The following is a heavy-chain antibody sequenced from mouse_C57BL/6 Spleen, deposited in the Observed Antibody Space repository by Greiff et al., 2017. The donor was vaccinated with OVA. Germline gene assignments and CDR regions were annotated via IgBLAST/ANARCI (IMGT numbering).Heavy chain of an antibody. CDR2: ISSGSSTI. Sequence: EVKLVESGGGLVKPGGSLKLSCAASGFTFSDYGMHWVRQAPEKGLEWVAYISSGSSTIYYADTVKGRFTISRDNAKNTLFLQMTSLRSEDTAMYYCARPMGTVVAPDFDYWGQGTTLTVSS. J-gene: IGHJ2*01. D-gene: IGHD1-1*01. CDR3: ARPMGTVVAPDFDY. V-gene: IGHV5-17*01. CDR1: GFTFSDYG.